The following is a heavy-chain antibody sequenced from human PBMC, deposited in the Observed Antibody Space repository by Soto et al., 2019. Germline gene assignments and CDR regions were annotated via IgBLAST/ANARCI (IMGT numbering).Heavy chain of an antibody. J-gene: IGHJ4*02. Sequence: GGSLRLSCAASGFSFSSYGMHWVRQAPGKGLEWVAVISYDGSNKYYADSVKGRFTISRDNSKNTLYLQMNSLRAKDTAVYYCAKNRFPYYYDNSGPIDYWGQGTLVTVSS. D-gene: IGHD3-22*01. CDR2: ISYDGSNK. V-gene: IGHV3-30*18. CDR3: AKNRFPYYYDNSGPIDY. CDR1: GFSFSSYG.